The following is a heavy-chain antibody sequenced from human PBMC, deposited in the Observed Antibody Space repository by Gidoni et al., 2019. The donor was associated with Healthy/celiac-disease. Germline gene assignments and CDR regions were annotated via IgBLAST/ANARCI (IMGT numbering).Heavy chain of an antibody. V-gene: IGHV4-39*07. Sequence: QLQLQESGPGLVKPSETLSLTCTVSGGSISSSSYYWGWIRQPPGKGLEWIGSIYYSGSTYYNPSLKSRVTISVDTSKNQFSLKLSSVTAADTAVYYCARDTPKSQYYDFWSGYYSRGMDVWGQGTTVTVSS. D-gene: IGHD3-3*01. CDR2: IYYSGST. CDR1: GGSISSSSYY. J-gene: IGHJ6*02. CDR3: ARDTPKSQYYDFWSGYYSRGMDV.